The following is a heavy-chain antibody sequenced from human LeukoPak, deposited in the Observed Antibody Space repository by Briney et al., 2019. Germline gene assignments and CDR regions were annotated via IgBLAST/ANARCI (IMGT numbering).Heavy chain of an antibody. V-gene: IGHV3-30*04. CDR1: GSTFSSYA. CDR2: ISYHGSNE. CDR3: ARVHDSTGYYHYFDS. J-gene: IGHJ4*02. D-gene: IGHD3-22*01. Sequence: GGSLRLSCAASGSTFSSYAMHWVRQAPDKGLEWVAIISYHGSNEYYADSVKGRFTISRDNSKNTLYLQMNNLRVEDTAMYYCARVHDSTGYYHYFDSWGQGTLVTVSS.